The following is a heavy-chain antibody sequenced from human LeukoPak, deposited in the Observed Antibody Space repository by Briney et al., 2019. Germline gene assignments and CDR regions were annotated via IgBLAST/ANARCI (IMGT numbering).Heavy chain of an antibody. CDR2: INPNSSGT. Sequence: ASVKVSCTASGYTFTGYYIHWVRQAPGQGLECIGWINPNSSGTTYAQNFEGRVTMTRDTSTSTVYMELSSLRSEDTAVYYCARGYCSSTSCQNWFDPWGQGTLVTVSS. J-gene: IGHJ5*02. CDR3: ARGYCSSTSCQNWFDP. V-gene: IGHV1-2*02. D-gene: IGHD2-2*01. CDR1: GYTFTGYY.